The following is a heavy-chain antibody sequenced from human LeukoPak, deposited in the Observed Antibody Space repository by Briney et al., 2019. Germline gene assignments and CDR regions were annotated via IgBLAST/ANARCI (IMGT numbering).Heavy chain of an antibody. CDR1: GLTFNSYW. CDR3: ARARFETTVTALIRKKNYYYYYMDV. V-gene: IGHV3-74*03. J-gene: IGHJ6*03. Sequence: GGSLRLSCAASGLTFNSYWMHWVRQVAGKGLVWVARINGDASNTTYADSVKGRFTISRDNAKNTLYLQMNSLRVEDTAVYYCARARFETTVTALIRKKNYYYYYMDVWGKGTTVTVSS. D-gene: IGHD4-17*01. CDR2: INGDASNT.